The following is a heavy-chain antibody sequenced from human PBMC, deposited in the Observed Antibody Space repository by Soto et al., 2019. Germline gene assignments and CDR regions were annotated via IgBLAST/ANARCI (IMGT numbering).Heavy chain of an antibody. CDR2: INAGNGNT. CDR1: GYTFTSYA. J-gene: IGHJ4*02. V-gene: IGHV1-3*01. D-gene: IGHD1-26*01. CDR3: ASGLPTDIVGATVFDY. Sequence: ASVKVSCKASGYTFTSYAMHWVRQAPGQRLEWMGWINAGNGNTKYSQKFQGRVTITRDTSASTAYMELSSLRSEDTAVYYCASGLPTDIVGATVFDYWGQGTLVTVSS.